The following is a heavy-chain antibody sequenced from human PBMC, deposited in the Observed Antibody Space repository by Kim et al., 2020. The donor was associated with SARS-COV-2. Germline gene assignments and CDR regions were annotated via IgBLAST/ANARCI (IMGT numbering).Heavy chain of an antibody. D-gene: IGHD6-6*01. V-gene: IGHV6-1*01. J-gene: IGHJ6*02. CDR1: GDSVSSNSAA. Sequence: SQTLSLTCAISGDSVSSNSAAWNWIRQSPSRGLEWLGRTYYRSKWYNDYAVSVKSRITINPDTSKNQFSLQLNSVTPEDTAVYYCARVFNPSGPARAVYYGMDVWGQGTTVTVSS. CDR2: TYYRSKWYN. CDR3: ARVFNPSGPARAVYYGMDV.